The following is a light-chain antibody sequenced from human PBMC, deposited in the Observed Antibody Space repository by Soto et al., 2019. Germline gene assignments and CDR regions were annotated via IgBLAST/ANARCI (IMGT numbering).Light chain of an antibody. Sequence: DIPMTQSPSTLSASLGDRVNITCRASQSISSWLARYQQKPGKAPKLLIYDASSLESGVPSRFSGSGSGTEFTLTITSLQPDDFATYYCQQYNSYPWTFGQGTKVDIK. J-gene: IGKJ1*01. CDR1: QSISSW. CDR3: QQYNSYPWT. CDR2: DAS. V-gene: IGKV1-5*01.